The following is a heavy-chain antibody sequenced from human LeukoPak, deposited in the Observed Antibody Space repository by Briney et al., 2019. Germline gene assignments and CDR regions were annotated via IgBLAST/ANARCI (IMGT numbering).Heavy chain of an antibody. V-gene: IGHV3-7*03. CDR2: IKQDGSEK. CDR1: GFTFSSYW. CDR3: ARVGSSSSFDY. Sequence: GGSLRLSCSASGFTFSSYWMIWVRQAPGKGLEWVANIKQDGSEKYYVDSVKGRFTISRDNAKNSLYLQMNSLRAEDTAVYYCARVGSSSSFDYWGQGTLVTVSS. J-gene: IGHJ4*02. D-gene: IGHD6-6*01.